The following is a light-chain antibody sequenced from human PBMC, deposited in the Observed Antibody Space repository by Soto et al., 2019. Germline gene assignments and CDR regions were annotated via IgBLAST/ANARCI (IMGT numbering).Light chain of an antibody. V-gene: IGKV1-39*01. CDR1: QSISTY. J-gene: IGKJ5*01. Sequence: DIQMTQSPSSLSSSVGNRVTITCRASQSISTYLNWYKKKQGKAPNXXIYDASRLQSGVPSRFSGSGGGTDFTLSISSVKPEDFETYFCQQSYMDPITVGQGTRLEIK. CDR3: QQSYMDPIT. CDR2: DAS.